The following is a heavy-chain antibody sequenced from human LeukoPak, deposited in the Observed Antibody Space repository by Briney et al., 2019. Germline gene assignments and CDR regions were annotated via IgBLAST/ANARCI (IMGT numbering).Heavy chain of an antibody. CDR1: GGSISSGSCY. D-gene: IGHD6-19*01. V-gene: IGHV4-61*02. J-gene: IGHJ4*02. CDR2: IYTSGST. Sequence: SETLSLTCTVSGGSISSGSCYWSWIRQPAGKGLEWIGRIYTSGSTNYNPSLKSRVTISIDTSKNQFSLKLSSVTAADTAVYYCVRGYSSGGGDYWGQGTLVTVSS. CDR3: VRGYSSGGGDY.